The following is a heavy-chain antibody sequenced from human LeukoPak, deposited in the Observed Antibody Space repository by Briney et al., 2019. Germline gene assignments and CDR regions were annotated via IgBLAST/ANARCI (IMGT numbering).Heavy chain of an antibody. D-gene: IGHD3-22*01. J-gene: IGHJ4*02. V-gene: IGHV3-48*04. CDR3: ARRGYHDSSGYDY. CDR1: GFTFSNYN. CDR2: ITYSSDTV. Sequence: PGGSLRLSCTASGFTFSNYNMNWVRQAPGKGLEWVSFITYSSDTVYYADSVKGRFTISRDNAKNSVFLQMNNLRVEDTAIYYCARRGYHDSSGYDYWGQGTPVTVSS.